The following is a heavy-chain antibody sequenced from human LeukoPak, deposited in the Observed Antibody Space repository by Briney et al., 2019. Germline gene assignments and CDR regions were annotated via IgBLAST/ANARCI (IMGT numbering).Heavy chain of an antibody. D-gene: IGHD3-22*01. CDR1: GFTFMIYG. CDR2: ISFVGRTK. J-gene: IGHJ5*02. Sequence: GSLRLSCVASGFTFMIYGMHWVRQAQGKGLGGAAFISFVGRTKYCGDSVKGRFTISRDNSKSTLYLQMNSLRPEDTAVYECAGVISGYYRDLWGQGTLVTVSS. CDR3: AGVISGYYRDL. V-gene: IGHV3-30*03.